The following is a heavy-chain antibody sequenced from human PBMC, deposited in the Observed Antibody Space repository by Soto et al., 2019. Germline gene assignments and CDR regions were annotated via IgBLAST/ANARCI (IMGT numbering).Heavy chain of an antibody. Sequence: QVQLVQSGAEVRRPGSSVKVSCKTSGGIFSDYALSWVRQAPGQGLEWMGRIIPIFGTTIYAQKFHGRVTLTADEPTSTAFMELSSLRSEDTAVYYCARQMNRGVIFDYWGQGTLVTVSS. CDR1: GGIFSDYA. V-gene: IGHV1-69*01. CDR2: IIPIFGTT. J-gene: IGHJ4*02. D-gene: IGHD3-10*01. CDR3: ARQMNRGVIFDY.